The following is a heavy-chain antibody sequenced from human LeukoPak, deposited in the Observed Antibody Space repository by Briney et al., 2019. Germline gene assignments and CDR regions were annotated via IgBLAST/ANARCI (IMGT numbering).Heavy chain of an antibody. CDR3: ARDRGPRTGFMVREAYDY. D-gene: IGHD3-10*01. CDR1: GFTVSSSY. J-gene: IGHJ4*02. Sequence: GGSLRLSCAASGFTVSSSYMTWVRQAPGKGLEWVSVIYSGGNTNYADSVKGRFSISRDNAKNTLYLQMSSLRAEDTAVYYCARDRGPRTGFMVREAYDYWGQGTLVTVSS. CDR2: IYSGGNT. V-gene: IGHV3-53*01.